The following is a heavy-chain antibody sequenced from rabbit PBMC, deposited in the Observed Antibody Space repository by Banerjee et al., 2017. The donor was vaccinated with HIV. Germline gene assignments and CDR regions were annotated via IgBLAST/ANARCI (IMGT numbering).Heavy chain of an antibody. J-gene: IGHJ4*01. D-gene: IGHD5-1*01. V-gene: IGHV1S45*01. CDR2: IVPIFGVT. Sequence: QEQLVESGGGLVQPGGSLKLSCKASGFDFSTYSMSWVRQAPGKGLEWIGYIVPIFGVTYYANWVKGRFTISRTSSTTVTLQMTSLTAADTATYFCARAGEGGDGYLNLWGPGTLVTVS. CDR1: GFDFSTYS. CDR3: ARAGEGGDGYLNL.